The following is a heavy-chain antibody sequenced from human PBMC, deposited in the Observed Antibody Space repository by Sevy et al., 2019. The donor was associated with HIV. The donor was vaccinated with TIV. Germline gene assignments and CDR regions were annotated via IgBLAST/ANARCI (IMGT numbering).Heavy chain of an antibody. J-gene: IGHJ4*02. CDR3: ARPTPRIAPSSAAFFDY. CDR1: GFTFSSFA. Sequence: GFLRLSCAASGFTFSSFAMSWVRHIPGKGLEWVSTINGRGGSAYYADSVKGRFTLSRDNSNNTVFLQMNRLRDEDTAVYYCARPTPRIAPSSAAFFDYWGQGTLVTVSS. CDR2: INGRGGSA. D-gene: IGHD1-26*01. V-gene: IGHV3-23*01.